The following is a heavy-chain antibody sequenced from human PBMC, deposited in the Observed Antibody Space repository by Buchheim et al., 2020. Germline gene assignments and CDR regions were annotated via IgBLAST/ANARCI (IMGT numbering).Heavy chain of an antibody. CDR1: GFTLSDFT. J-gene: IGHJ3*02. V-gene: IGHV3-21*01. CDR3: ARGEYGGGPKEDAFDI. D-gene: IGHD2/OR15-2a*01. Sequence: EQLVESGGGLVKPGGSLRVSCTGSGFTLSDFTIHWVRQAPGKGLEWVSGISASGAYMFYADSVKGRFAVSRDNAKDSVFLPMDSLRGEDTAVYYCARGEYGGGPKEDAFDIWGQGT. CDR2: ISASGAYM.